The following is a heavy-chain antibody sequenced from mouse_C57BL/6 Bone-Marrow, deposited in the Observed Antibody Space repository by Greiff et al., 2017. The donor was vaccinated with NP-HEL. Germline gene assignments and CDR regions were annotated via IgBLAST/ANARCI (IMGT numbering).Heavy chain of an antibody. D-gene: IGHD2-12*01. CDR1: GYTFTSYW. Sequence: QVHVKQPGAELVKPGASVKLSCKASGYTFTSYWMQWVKQRPGQGLEWIGEIDPSDSYTNYNQKFKGKATLTVDTSSSTAYMQLSSLTSEDSAVYYCARQYVLRRDYWGKGTTLTVSS. J-gene: IGHJ2*01. CDR2: IDPSDSYT. V-gene: IGHV1-50*01. CDR3: ARQYVLRRDY.